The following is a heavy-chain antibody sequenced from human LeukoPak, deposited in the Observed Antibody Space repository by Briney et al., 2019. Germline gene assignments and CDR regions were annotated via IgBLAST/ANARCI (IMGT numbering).Heavy chain of an antibody. D-gene: IGHD2-2*01. J-gene: IGHJ4*02. CDR2: ITSSSSYI. CDR3: AKSYCISTSCYFLFDY. V-gene: IGHV3-21*04. Sequence: GGSLRLSCAASGFTFSTYNMNWVRQAPGKGLEWVSSITSSSSYIYYADSVKGRFTISRDNAKNSLYLQMNSLRVEDTALYYCAKSYCISTSCYFLFDYWGQGTLVTVSS. CDR1: GFTFSTYN.